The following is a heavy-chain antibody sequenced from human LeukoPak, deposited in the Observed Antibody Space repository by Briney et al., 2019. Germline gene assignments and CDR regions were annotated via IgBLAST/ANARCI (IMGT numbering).Heavy chain of an antibody. CDR1: GYSFATYW. Sequence: GESLKISCKGSGYSFATYWIGWVRQMPGKGLEWMGIIYPGDSDTRYSPSFQGQVTISADKSISTAYQQWSSLKASDTAMYYCARRQGCSSTSCPPDYWGQGTLVTVSP. CDR2: IYPGDSDT. J-gene: IGHJ4*02. CDR3: ARRQGCSSTSCPPDY. V-gene: IGHV5-51*01. D-gene: IGHD2-2*01.